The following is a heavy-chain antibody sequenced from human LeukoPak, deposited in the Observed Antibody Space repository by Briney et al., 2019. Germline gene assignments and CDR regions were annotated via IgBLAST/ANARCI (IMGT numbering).Heavy chain of an antibody. D-gene: IGHD3-10*01. J-gene: IGHJ3*02. Sequence: GGSLRLSCAASGFTFDDYAMHWVRQAPGKGLEWVSGISWNSGSIGYADSVKGRFTISRDNAKNSLYLQMNSLRAEDTALYYCAKVNRGLGEAFDIWGQGTMVTVSS. CDR2: ISWNSGSI. CDR3: AKVNRGLGEAFDI. V-gene: IGHV3-9*01. CDR1: GFTFDDYA.